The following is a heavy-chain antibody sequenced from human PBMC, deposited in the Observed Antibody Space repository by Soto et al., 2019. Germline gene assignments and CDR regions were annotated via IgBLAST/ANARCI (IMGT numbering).Heavy chain of an antibody. CDR3: ARGGAYYYSYGMDV. J-gene: IGHJ6*02. Sequence: QVQLQESGPGLVKPSETLSLTCTVSGDSVSNGNSYWSWIRQLPGKGLEWIGYTYYSGSTNYNPALKGRVTRPVDTSKNQFSLRLSSVTAADTAVYYCARGGAYYYSYGMDVWSQGTTVTVSS. V-gene: IGHV4-61*01. CDR1: GDSVSNGNSY. CDR2: TYYSGST.